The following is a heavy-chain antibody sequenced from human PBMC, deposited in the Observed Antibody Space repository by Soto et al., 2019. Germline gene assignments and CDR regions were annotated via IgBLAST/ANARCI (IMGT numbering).Heavy chain of an antibody. CDR3: AREGDAPYYYYGMDV. J-gene: IGHJ6*02. V-gene: IGHV1-18*01. CDR1: GYTFTRYG. CDR2: ISGDDGRT. Sequence: QVHLVQSGAEVKKPGASVKVSCKTSGYTFTRYGISWVRQAPGQGLEWMGWISGDDGRTNFAQKVQDRVTMTTDTSTSTVYIELRSLSSDDTAVYYCAREGDAPYYYYGMDVWGQGTTVTVSS. D-gene: IGHD2-21*02.